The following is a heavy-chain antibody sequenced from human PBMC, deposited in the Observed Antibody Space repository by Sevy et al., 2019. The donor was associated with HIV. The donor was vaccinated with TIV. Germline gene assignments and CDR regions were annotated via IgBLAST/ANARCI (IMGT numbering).Heavy chain of an antibody. CDR3: AHSEVVVVPGAMRGSAAFDY. V-gene: IGHV2-5*02. J-gene: IGHJ4*02. CDR2: IYWDDDK. Sequence: SGPTLVKPTQTLTLTCTFSGFSLSTSGVGVGWIRQPPGKALEWLALIYWDDDKRYSPSLKSRLTITKDTPKNQVVLKMTFMDPVDTATYYCAHSEVVVVPGAMRGSAAFDYWGQGTLVTVSS. D-gene: IGHD2-2*01. CDR1: GFSLSTSGVG.